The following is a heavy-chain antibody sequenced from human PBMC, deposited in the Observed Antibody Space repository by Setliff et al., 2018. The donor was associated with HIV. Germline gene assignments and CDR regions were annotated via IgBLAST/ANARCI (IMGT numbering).Heavy chain of an antibody. CDR2: INPNSGDT. D-gene: IGHD5-18*01. J-gene: IGHJ4*02. Sequence: VKVSCKASGYTFTDYYLHWVRQAPGQGLEWLAWINPNSGDTNFAQNFQGRVTMTRDTSLRTAYMELSSLRSEDTAIYYCARGPPLGNSYGYVNYWGQGTLVTV. CDR3: ARGPPLGNSYGYVNY. V-gene: IGHV1-2*02. CDR1: GYTFTDYY.